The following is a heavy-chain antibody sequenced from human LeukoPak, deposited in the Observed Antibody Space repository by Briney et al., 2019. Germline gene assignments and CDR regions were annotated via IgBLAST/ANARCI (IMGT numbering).Heavy chain of an antibody. J-gene: IGHJ4*02. CDR1: GYTFSGYY. V-gene: IGHV1-2*02. CDR3: ARDTYGGSYFPLPY. D-gene: IGHD1-26*01. Sequence: ASVNVSCKASGYTFSGYYMHWVRQAPGQGLEWMGWLSPKSGATKYAQKLQGRVTLTRDLSLSIAYMELSSLTSDDTAVYYCARDTYGGSYFPLPYWGQGALVTVSS. CDR2: LSPKSGAT.